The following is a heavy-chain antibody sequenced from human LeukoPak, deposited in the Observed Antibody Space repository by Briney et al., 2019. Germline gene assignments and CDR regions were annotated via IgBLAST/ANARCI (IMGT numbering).Heavy chain of an antibody. J-gene: IGHJ5*02. V-gene: IGHV3-21*01. CDR2: ITGSGSFV. D-gene: IGHD6-6*01. CDR1: GFIFNNYI. CDR3: ARDSSGPWFDP. Sequence: GGSLRLSCAVSGFIFNNYIMNWVRQAPGKGLEWVPSITGSGSFVYYADSVKGRFTISRDNAKNSLFLQMNSLRAEDTAVYYCARDSSGPWFDPWGQGTLVTVSS.